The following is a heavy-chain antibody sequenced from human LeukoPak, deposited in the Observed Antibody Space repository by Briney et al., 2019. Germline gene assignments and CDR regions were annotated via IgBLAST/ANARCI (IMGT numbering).Heavy chain of an antibody. CDR1: GGSFSGYY. J-gene: IGHJ4*02. V-gene: IGHV4-34*01. CDR2: INHSGST. D-gene: IGHD6-13*01. Sequence: KPSETLSLTCAVYGGSFSGYYWSWIRQPPGKGLEWIGEINHSGSTNYNPSLKSRLTISVDTSKNQFSLKLSSVTAADTAVYYCARTRGGTRYSSSPPCDYWGQGTPVTVSS. CDR3: ARTRGGTRYSSSPPCDY.